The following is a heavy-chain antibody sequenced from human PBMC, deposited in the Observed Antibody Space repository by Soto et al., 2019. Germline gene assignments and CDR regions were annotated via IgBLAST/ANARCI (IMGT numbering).Heavy chain of an antibody. V-gene: IGHV4-4*02. CDR1: GGSISSSNW. J-gene: IGHJ6*02. CDR3: ARELGGDRYGMDV. CDR2: IYHSGST. D-gene: IGHD2-21*01. Sequence: SETLSLTCAVSGGSISSSNWWSWVRQPPGKGLEWIGEIYHSGSTNYNPSLKSRVTISVDKSKNQFSLKLSSVTAADTAVYYCARELGGDRYGMDVWGQGTTVTVSS.